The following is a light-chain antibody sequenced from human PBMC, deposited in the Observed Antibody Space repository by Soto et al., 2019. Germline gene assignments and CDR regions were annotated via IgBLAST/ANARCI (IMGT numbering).Light chain of an antibody. CDR2: DVS. Sequence: QSALTQPRSVSGSPGQSVTISCTGTSSDVGAYNYVSWYQQHPGKAPKFMIYDVSKRPSGVPDRFSGSKSGNTASLTISGLQAADEADYYCCSYAGTYSYVFGTGTKVTVL. J-gene: IGLJ1*01. CDR3: CSYAGTYSYV. V-gene: IGLV2-11*01. CDR1: SSDVGAYNY.